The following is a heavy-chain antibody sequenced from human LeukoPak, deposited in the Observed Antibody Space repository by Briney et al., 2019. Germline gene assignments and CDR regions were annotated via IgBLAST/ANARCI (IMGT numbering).Heavy chain of an antibody. V-gene: IGHV3-74*01. J-gene: IGHJ4*02. CDR3: AKATDFNCNHPPAFFDY. Sequence: PGGSLRLSCAASGFTFSSYWMHWVRQAPGKGLVWVSRINSDWSSTSYADSVKGRFTISRDNSKNTLYLQMNSLRTEDTAVYYCAKATDFNCNHPPAFFDYWGQGTLVTVSS. D-gene: IGHD1-14*01. CDR2: INSDWSST. CDR1: GFTFSSYW.